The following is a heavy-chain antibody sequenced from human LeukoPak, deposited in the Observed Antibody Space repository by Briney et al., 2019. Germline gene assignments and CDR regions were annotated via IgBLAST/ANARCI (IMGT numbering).Heavy chain of an antibody. J-gene: IGHJ6*02. D-gene: IGHD3-3*01. Sequence: SVKVSCKASGGTFSSYAISWVRQAPGQWLEWMGGIIPIFGTANYAQKFQGRVTITADESTSTAYMELSSLRSEDTAVYYCATITRRDYDFWSGYYYYYYGMDVWGQGTTVTVSS. CDR3: ATITRRDYDFWSGYYYYYYGMDV. CDR2: IIPIFGTA. V-gene: IGHV1-69*13. CDR1: GGTFSSYA.